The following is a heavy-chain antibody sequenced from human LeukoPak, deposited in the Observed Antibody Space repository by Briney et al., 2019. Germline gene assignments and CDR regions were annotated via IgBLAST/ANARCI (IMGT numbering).Heavy chain of an antibody. V-gene: IGHV3-7*03. CDR2: IKQDGSEK. D-gene: IGHD3-9*01. Sequence: PGGSLRLSCAASGFTFSSYWMSWVRQAPGKGLEWVANIKQDGSEKYYVDSVKGRFTISRDNAKNSLYLQMNSLRAGDTAVYYCARDRPPRRVLRYFDWLPITEAYYYGMDVWGQGTAVTVSS. J-gene: IGHJ6*02. CDR1: GFTFSSYW. CDR3: ARDRPPRRVLRYFDWLPITEAYYYGMDV.